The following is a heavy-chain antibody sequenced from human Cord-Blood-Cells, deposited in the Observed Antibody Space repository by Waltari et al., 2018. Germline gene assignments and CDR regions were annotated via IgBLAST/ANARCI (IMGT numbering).Heavy chain of an antibody. Sequence: QVQLQESGPGLVKPSETLSLTCTVSGGSISSYYWSWIRQPPGKGLEWIGYIYYSGSTNYNPTLKSRVTRSGDTSKNQFSLKLSSVTAADTAVYYCARFGDHDTVTNAFDIWGQGTMVTVSS. V-gene: IGHV4-59*01. CDR1: GGSISSYY. J-gene: IGHJ3*02. CDR3: ARFGDHDTVTNAFDI. CDR2: IYYSGST. D-gene: IGHD4-17*01.